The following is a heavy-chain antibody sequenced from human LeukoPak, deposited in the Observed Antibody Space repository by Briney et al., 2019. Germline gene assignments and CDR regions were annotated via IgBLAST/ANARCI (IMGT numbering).Heavy chain of an antibody. V-gene: IGHV4-59*01. J-gene: IGHJ5*02. CDR3: ASHQWLNSRGWFDH. CDR2: IYYSGST. D-gene: IGHD6-19*01. Sequence: KPSETLSLTCTVSGGSISSYYWSWIRQPPGKGLEWIGYIYYSGSTNYNPSLKSRVTISVDTSKNQFSLKLSSVTAADTAVYYCASHQWLNSRGWFDHWGQGTLVTVSS. CDR1: GGSISSYY.